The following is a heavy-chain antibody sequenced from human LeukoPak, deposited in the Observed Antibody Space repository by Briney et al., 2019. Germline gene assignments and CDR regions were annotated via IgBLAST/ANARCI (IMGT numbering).Heavy chain of an antibody. J-gene: IGHJ4*02. D-gene: IGHD3-3*01. V-gene: IGHV4-30-4*08. CDR2: IYYSGST. Sequence: SQTLSLTCTVSGGSISSGDYYWSWIRQPPGKGLEWIGYIYYSGSTYYNPSLKSRVTISVDTSKNQFSLKLSSVTAADTAVYYCARTLRFLEWSDYWGQGTLVTVSS. CDR1: GGSISSGDYY. CDR3: ARTLRFLEWSDY.